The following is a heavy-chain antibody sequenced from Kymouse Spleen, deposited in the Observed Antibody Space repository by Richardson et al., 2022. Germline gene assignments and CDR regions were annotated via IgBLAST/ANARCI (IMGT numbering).Heavy chain of an antibody. Sequence: QVQLQESGPGLVKPSETLSLTCTVSGGSVSSGSYYWSWIRQPPGKGLEWIGYIYYSGSTNYNPSLKSRVTISVDTSKNQFSLKLSSVTAADTAVYYCARDGGYSYGIYYYYYGMDVWGQGTTVTVSS. CDR2: IYYSGST. CDR3: ARDGGYSYGIYYYYYGMDV. V-gene: IGHV4-61*01. CDR1: GGSVSSGSYY. D-gene: IGHD5-18,IGHD5-18*01. J-gene: IGHJ6*02.